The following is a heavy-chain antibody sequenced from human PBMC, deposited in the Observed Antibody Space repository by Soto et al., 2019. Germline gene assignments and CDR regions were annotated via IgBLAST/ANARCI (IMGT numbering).Heavy chain of an antibody. CDR2: INAGNGKT. V-gene: IGHV1-3*01. D-gene: IGHD5-18*01. J-gene: IGHJ6*02. CDR3: ASLRHSPSYYYYYGMDV. Sequence: QVQLVQSGAEVKKPGASVKVSCKASGYTFTSYAMHWVRQAPGQRLEWMGWINAGNGKTKYSQKFQGRVTITRDTSASTAYMELSSLRSEDTAVYYCASLRHSPSYYYYYGMDVWGQGTTVTVSS. CDR1: GYTFTSYA.